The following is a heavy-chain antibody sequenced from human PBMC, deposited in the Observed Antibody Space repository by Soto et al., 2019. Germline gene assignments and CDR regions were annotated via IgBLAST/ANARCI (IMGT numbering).Heavy chain of an antibody. Sequence: QVQLVQSGAEVKKPGSSVKVSCMASGGTFSSYAISWVRQAPGQGLEWMGGIIPIFGTANYAQKFQGRVTITADESTGTAYRELSSRRSEATAVYYCARVGVRGDRLRYYSSGMDVWGQGATVTVSS. D-gene: IGHD3-10*01. CDR1: GGTFSSYA. J-gene: IGHJ6*02. V-gene: IGHV1-69*12. CDR2: IIPIFGTA. CDR3: ARVGVRGDRLRYYSSGMDV.